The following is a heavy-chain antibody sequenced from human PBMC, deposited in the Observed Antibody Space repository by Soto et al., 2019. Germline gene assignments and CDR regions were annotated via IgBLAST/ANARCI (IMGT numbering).Heavy chain of an antibody. Sequence: GGSLRLSCAASGFTFSSYAMSWVRQAPGKGLEWVSAISGSGGSTYYADSVKGRFTISRDNSKNTLYLQMNSLRAGDTAVYYCARVLWFGELLQHDAFDIWGQGTMVTVSS. CDR3: ARVLWFGELLQHDAFDI. CDR2: ISGSGGST. J-gene: IGHJ3*02. CDR1: GFTFSSYA. D-gene: IGHD3-10*01. V-gene: IGHV3-23*01.